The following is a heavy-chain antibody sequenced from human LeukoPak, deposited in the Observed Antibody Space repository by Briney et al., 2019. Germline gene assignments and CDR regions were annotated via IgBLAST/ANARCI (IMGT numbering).Heavy chain of an antibody. V-gene: IGHV4-59*12. CDR2: IFYSGST. Sequence: AGGSLRLSCAASGFTFSTYGMNWIRQPPGKGLEWIGNIFYSGSTYYSPSLKSRVTISLDTSRNQFSLKLNSVTAADTAVYYCAKSNGYGLVDIWGRGTMVTVSS. J-gene: IGHJ3*02. CDR3: AKSNGYGLVDI. CDR1: GFTFSTYG. D-gene: IGHD3-10*01.